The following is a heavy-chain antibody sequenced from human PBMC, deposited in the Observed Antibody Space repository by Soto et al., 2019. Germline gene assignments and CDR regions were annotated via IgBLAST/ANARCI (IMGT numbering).Heavy chain of an antibody. D-gene: IGHD2-2*01. Sequence: VASVKVSCKASGYTFTSYGISWVRQAPGQGLEWMGWISAYNGNTNYAQKLQGRVTMTTDTSTSTAYMELRSLRSDDTAVYYCARDSGSTSYHYYYYGMDVWGQGTTVTVSS. CDR2: ISAYNGNT. CDR3: ARDSGSTSYHYYYYGMDV. V-gene: IGHV1-18*04. CDR1: GYTFTSYG. J-gene: IGHJ6*02.